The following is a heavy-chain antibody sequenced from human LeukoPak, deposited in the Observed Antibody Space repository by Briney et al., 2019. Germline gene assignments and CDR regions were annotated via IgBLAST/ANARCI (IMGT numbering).Heavy chain of an antibody. Sequence: GGSLRLSCAASGFTFSSYAMSWVRQAPGKGLEWVSAISGSGGSTYYADSVEGRFTISRDNSKNTLYLQMNSLRAEDTAVYYCAKDLAITMVRGVIIYFDYWGQGTLVTVSS. CDR2: ISGSGGST. CDR3: AKDLAITMVRGVIIYFDY. D-gene: IGHD3-10*01. J-gene: IGHJ4*02. CDR1: GFTFSSYA. V-gene: IGHV3-23*01.